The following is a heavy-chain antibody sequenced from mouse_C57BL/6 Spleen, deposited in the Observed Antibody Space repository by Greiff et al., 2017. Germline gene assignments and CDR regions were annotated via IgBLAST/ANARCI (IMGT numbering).Heavy chain of an antibody. Sequence: VQLVESGPGLVAPSQSLSITCTVSGFSLTSYGVDWVRQPPGKGLEWLGVIWGGGSTNYYSALMSRLSISKDNSKSQVFLKMNSLQTDDTAMYYCGKQGDYDGSGYFDVWGTGTTVTVAS. J-gene: IGHJ1*03. CDR1: GFSLTSYG. D-gene: IGHD2-4*01. CDR2: IWGGGST. CDR3: GKQGDYDGSGYFDV. V-gene: IGHV2-9*01.